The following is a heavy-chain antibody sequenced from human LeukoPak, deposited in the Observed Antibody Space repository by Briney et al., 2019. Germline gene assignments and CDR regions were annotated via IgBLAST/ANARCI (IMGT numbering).Heavy chain of an antibody. CDR1: GYTFTGYY. V-gene: IGHV1-2*02. D-gene: IGHD5-12*01. J-gene: IGHJ4*02. CDR3: ARSEIRLGFFDY. CDR2: IDPISGET. Sequence: GASVKVSCKASGYTFTGYYVQWVRQAPGQGLEWMGWIDPISGETNYAQKFQGRVTMTRDTSITTAYMELSSLRSDDTAVYYCARSEIRLGFFDYWGQGTLVTVSS.